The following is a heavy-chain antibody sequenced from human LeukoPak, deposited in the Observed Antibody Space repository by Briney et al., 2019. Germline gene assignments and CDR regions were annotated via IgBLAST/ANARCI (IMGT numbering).Heavy chain of an antibody. V-gene: IGHV3-21*01. D-gene: IGHD2/OR15-2a*01. CDR3: AKDRVGGTDYLGYGMDV. Sequence: GSLRLPCAASGFNFSSYSMNRVRPAPGQGLEWVSSIGSSSRYIYYADSVKGRFTFSIDNAKNTLYLQMNSLRDEDTAVDNCAKDRVGGTDYLGYGMDVWGQGTTVTVSS. CDR2: IGSSSRYI. J-gene: IGHJ6*02. CDR1: GFNFSSYS.